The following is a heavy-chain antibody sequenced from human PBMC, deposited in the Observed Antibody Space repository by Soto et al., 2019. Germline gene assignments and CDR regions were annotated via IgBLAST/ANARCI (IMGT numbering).Heavy chain of an antibody. CDR1: GFTFSSYA. V-gene: IGHV3-23*01. CDR3: AKVGHYYDTQYWFDP. Sequence: GGSLRLSCAASGFTFSSYAMSWVRQAPGKGLEWVSAISGSGGSTYYADSVKGRFTISRDNSKNTLYLQMNSLRAEDTAVYYCAKVGHYYDTQYWFDPWGQGTLVTVSS. J-gene: IGHJ5*02. CDR2: ISGSGGST. D-gene: IGHD3-22*01.